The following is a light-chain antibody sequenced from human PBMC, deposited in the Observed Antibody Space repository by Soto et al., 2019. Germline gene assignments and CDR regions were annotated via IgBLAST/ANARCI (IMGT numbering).Light chain of an antibody. CDR1: QSVSSN. CDR2: DIS. Sequence: IVLTQSPGTLSLSPGERATLSCRAGQSVSSNYLAWYQQKPGQAPRLLIYDISNRAAGVPARFSGSGSETEFTLTIRSLQSEDFAVYFCQQYNNWPSFGQGTRLEI. J-gene: IGKJ5*01. V-gene: IGKV3-15*01. CDR3: QQYNNWPS.